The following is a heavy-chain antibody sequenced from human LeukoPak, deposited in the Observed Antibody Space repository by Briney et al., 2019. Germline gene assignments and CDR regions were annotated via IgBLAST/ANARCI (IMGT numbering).Heavy chain of an antibody. CDR3: ARESTTVGPDAFDI. Sequence: GGSLRLSCAASGFTFSSYGMPWVRQAPGKGLEWVAFIRYDGSNKYYADSVKGRFTISRDNSKNTLYLQMNSLRAEDTAVYYCARESTTVGPDAFDIWGQGTMVTVSS. CDR1: GFTFSSYG. CDR2: IRYDGSNK. V-gene: IGHV3-30*02. J-gene: IGHJ3*02. D-gene: IGHD4-23*01.